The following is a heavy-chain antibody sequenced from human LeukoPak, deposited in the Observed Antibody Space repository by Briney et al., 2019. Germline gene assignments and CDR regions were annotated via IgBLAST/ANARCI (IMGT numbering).Heavy chain of an antibody. J-gene: IGHJ6*03. Sequence: GGSLRLSCAASGFTFSSYWMTWVRHVPGKGLEWVARIKQDGSEKYYVDSVKGRFTISRDNTRNSLYLQMNSLRAEDTAVYYCAKDGQRGYCSGGSCYYYYYYMDVWGKGTTVTISS. CDR2: IKQDGSEK. CDR3: AKDGQRGYCSGGSCYYYYYYMDV. CDR1: GFTFSSYW. V-gene: IGHV3-7*01. D-gene: IGHD2-15*01.